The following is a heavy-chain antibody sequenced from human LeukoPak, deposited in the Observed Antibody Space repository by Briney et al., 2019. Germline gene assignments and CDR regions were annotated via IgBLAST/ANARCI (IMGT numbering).Heavy chain of an antibody. CDR1: GYTFTSYA. Sequence: ASVKVSCKASGYTFTSYAISWVRQAPGQGLEWMGWISAYNGNTKYSQKLQGRVTMTTDTSTSTAYMELRSLRAEDTAIYYCAKVFGGDTYYYGSGSFNFDYWGQGTLVTVSS. V-gene: IGHV1-18*01. CDR3: AKVFGGDTYYYGSGSFNFDY. D-gene: IGHD3-10*01. J-gene: IGHJ4*02. CDR2: ISAYNGNT.